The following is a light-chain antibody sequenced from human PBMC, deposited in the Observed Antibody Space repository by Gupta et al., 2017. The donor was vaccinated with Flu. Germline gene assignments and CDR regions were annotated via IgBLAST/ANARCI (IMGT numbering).Light chain of an antibody. CDR1: QTISSY. CDR2: AAS. V-gene: IGKV1-39*01. CDR3: QQSYSTPLT. Sequence: GDRVTITWRASQTISSYVNWYQQKPGKAPKLLIYAASSLQSGVPSRFSGSGSGTDFTLTVSSLQPEDFATYYCQQSYSTPLTFGGGTKVEIK. J-gene: IGKJ4*01.